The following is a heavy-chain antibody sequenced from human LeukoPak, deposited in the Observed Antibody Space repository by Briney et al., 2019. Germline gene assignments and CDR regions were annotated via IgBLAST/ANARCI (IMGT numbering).Heavy chain of an antibody. CDR2: INHSGST. Sequence: SETLSLTCAVYGGSFSGYYWSWLRQPPGKGLEWIGEINHSGSTNYNPSLKSRVTISVDTSKNQFSLKLSSVTAADTAVYYCARTYYYDSSGSPLDYWGQGTRVTVAS. J-gene: IGHJ4*02. CDR3: ARTYYYDSSGSPLDY. D-gene: IGHD3-22*01. CDR1: GGSFSGYY. V-gene: IGHV4-34*01.